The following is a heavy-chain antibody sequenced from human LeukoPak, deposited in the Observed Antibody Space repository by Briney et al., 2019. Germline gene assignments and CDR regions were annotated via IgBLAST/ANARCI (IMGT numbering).Heavy chain of an antibody. J-gene: IGHJ4*02. CDR3: TTGISGD. D-gene: IGHD3-3*02. V-gene: IGHV3-15*07. Sequence: GGSLRLSCAASGFIVTNAWMNWVRQAPGKGLGWVGRIQSKTDGGKTDYAAPVKGRFTISRDDSKNTLYLQMNSLKTEDTAIYYCTTGISGDWGQGTLVTVSS. CDR2: IQSKTDGGKT. CDR1: GFIVTNAW.